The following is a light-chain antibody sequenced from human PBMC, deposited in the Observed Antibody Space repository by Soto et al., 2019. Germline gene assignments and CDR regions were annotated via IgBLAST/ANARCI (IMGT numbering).Light chain of an antibody. J-gene: IGLJ3*02. CDR2: RDD. CDR3: AVWDNSMTAWV. CDR1: RSNIGSDF. V-gene: IGLV1-47*01. Sequence: QAVVTQPPSVSGTPGQTVTISCSGGRSNIGSDFVYWYQRLPGTAPKLLIYRDDQRPSGVPDRFFGSKSDTSASLAITGLRSEDEAHYYCAVWDNSMTAWVFGGGTKLTVL.